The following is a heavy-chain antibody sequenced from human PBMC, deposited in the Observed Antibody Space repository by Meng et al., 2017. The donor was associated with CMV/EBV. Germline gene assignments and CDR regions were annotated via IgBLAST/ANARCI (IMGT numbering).Heavy chain of an antibody. D-gene: IGHD2-2*02. Sequence: LSLTCAASGFTFSSYAMHWVRQAPGKGLEYVSAISSNGGSTYYADSVKGRFTISRDNSKNTLYLQMGSLRAEDMAVYYCARGRYCSSTSCYTYYYYGMDV. CDR3: ARGRYCSSTSCYTYYYYGMDV. J-gene: IGHJ6*01. CDR2: ISSNGGST. CDR1: GFTFSSYA. V-gene: IGHV3-64*02.